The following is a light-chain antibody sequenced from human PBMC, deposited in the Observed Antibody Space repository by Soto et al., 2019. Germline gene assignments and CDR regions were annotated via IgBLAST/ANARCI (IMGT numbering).Light chain of an antibody. V-gene: IGKV1-8*01. Sequence: AIRMTQSPSSLSASTGDRVTITCRASQGISSYLAWYQQKPGKAPKLLIYAASTLQSGVPSRFSGSGAGTDFTLTISGLQPDDLATYYCQQYNSYSWTFGQGTKVDIK. CDR1: QGISSY. J-gene: IGKJ1*01. CDR3: QQYNSYSWT. CDR2: AAS.